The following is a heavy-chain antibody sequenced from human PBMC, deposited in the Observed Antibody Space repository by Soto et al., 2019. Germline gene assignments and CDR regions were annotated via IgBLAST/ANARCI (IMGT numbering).Heavy chain of an antibody. CDR1: GYIFSNYG. CDR2: VSAYNGNS. V-gene: IGHV1-18*01. CDR3: ARESGIGVGTTYY. J-gene: IGHJ4*02. Sequence: ASVKVSCKASGYIFSNYGISWMRQVPGQGLEWMGWVSAYNGNSNYTQKFQGRVTMTTDTAMNTAYMELRSLRSDDTAVYYCARESGIGVGTTYYWGQGTLVTVSS. D-gene: IGHD3-22*01.